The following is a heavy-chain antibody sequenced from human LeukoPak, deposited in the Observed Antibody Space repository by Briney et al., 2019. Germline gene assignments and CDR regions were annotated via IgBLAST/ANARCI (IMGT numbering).Heavy chain of an antibody. D-gene: IGHD3-3*02. Sequence: SETLSLTCTVSGGSISNYYWNWIRQSPGKGLEWIGYILSSGSTHHNPSLTSRISLSVDTSKNQFSLKLSSVTAADTAVYYCARRVISEFSIDKGNWLNPWGQGTLVTVSS. CDR1: GGSISNYY. J-gene: IGHJ5*02. V-gene: IGHV4-4*09. CDR3: ARRVISEFSIDKGNWLNP. CDR2: ILSSGST.